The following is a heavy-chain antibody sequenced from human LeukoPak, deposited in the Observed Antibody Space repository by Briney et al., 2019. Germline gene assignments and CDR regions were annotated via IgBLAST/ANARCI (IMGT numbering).Heavy chain of an antibody. Sequence: GGSLRLSCAASGFTFSTYSMNWVRQVPGKGLEWVSSISSSSSYIYYADSVKGRFTISRDNAKNSLYLQMNSLRAEDTAVYYCARDFKNSGGEPMDVWGQGTTVTVSS. J-gene: IGHJ6*02. D-gene: IGHD3-10*01. CDR2: ISSSSSYI. V-gene: IGHV3-21*01. CDR1: GFTFSTYS. CDR3: ARDFKNSGGEPMDV.